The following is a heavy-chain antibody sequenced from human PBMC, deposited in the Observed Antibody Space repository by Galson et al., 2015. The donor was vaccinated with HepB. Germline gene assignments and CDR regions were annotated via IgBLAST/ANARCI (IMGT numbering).Heavy chain of an antibody. CDR3: ARDMGYDILTHYYYYYGMDV. CDR1: GFTFSCYS. D-gene: IGHD3-9*01. V-gene: IGHV3-48*04. CDR2: ISSSSSTI. Sequence: SLRLSCAASGFTFSCYSMNWVRQAPGKGLEWVSYISSSSSTIYYADSVKGRFTISRDNAKNSLYLQMNSLRAEDTAVYYCARDMGYDILTHYYYYYGMDVWGQGTTVTVSS. J-gene: IGHJ6*02.